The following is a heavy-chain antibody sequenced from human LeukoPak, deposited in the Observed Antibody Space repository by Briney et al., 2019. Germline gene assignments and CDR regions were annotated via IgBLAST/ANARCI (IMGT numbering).Heavy chain of an antibody. J-gene: IGHJ3*02. CDR2: ISYSGRT. V-gene: IGHV4-59*01. Sequence: PSETLSLTCTVSGGSISSYYWSWIRQPPGKGLEWIAYISYSGRTNYNPSLKSRVTISLDTSKNQFSLKLSSVTATGTAMYFCARTRDSGSTDIWGQGTMVTVSS. D-gene: IGHD3-10*01. CDR3: ARTRDSGSTDI. CDR1: GGSISSYY.